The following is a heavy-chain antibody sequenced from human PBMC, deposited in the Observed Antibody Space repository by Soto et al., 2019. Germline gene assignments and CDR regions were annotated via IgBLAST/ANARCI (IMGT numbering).Heavy chain of an antibody. CDR1: GGAFRNYA. D-gene: IGHD3-22*01. Sequence: QVQLVQSGAEVKKPGSSVKVSCTASGGAFRNYAVSWARQAPGQGLEWMGAVMPTFGAGVYAQKFQGRLTIFADESTNTAYLNVSSLTFGDTAIYYCAASRGFYEAMDAWGQGTTLTVSS. CDR3: AASRGFYEAMDA. CDR2: VMPTFGAG. J-gene: IGHJ6*02. V-gene: IGHV1-69*01.